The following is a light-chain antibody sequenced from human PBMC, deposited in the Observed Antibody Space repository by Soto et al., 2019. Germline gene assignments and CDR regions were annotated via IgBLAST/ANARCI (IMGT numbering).Light chain of an antibody. J-gene: IGLJ1*01. CDR3: QSCDNTLSGPIYV. Sequence: QSVLTQPPSVSGALGQRVTISCTGITSNIGAGYDVHWYQLLPGRAPKLLIYGNTNRPSGVPDRFSGSKSATSASLAITGLQAEDEAIYYCQSCDNTLSGPIYVFGTGTKLTVL. CDR2: GNT. V-gene: IGLV1-40*01. CDR1: TSNIGAGYD.